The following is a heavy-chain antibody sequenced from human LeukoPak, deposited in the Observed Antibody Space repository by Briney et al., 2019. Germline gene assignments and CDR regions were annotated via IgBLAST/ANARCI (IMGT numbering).Heavy chain of an antibody. CDR1: GFTFNSYE. D-gene: IGHD2-21*02. V-gene: IGHV3-48*03. J-gene: IGHJ4*02. CDR2: ISASGETI. CDR3: ARGFVLGAAKNYFDY. Sequence: GGSLRLSCAASGFTFNSYEMNWVRQAPGKGLEWVSYISASGETIYYADSVKGRFTISRDNSKNTLSLQMNSLRAEDTALYYCARGFVLGAAKNYFDYWGQGALVTVSS.